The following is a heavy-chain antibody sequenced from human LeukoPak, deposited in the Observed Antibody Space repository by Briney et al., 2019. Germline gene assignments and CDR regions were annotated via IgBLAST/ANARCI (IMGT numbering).Heavy chain of an antibody. Sequence: SQTLSLTCTVSGGSISSGDYYWSWIRQPPGKGLEWIGYIYYSGSTYYNPSLKSRVTISADTSKNQFSLKLSSVTAADTAVYYCARWYSSSWAFDYWGQGTLVTVSS. D-gene: IGHD6-13*01. CDR3: ARWYSSSWAFDY. V-gene: IGHV4-30-4*01. J-gene: IGHJ4*02. CDR2: IYYSGST. CDR1: GGSISSGDYY.